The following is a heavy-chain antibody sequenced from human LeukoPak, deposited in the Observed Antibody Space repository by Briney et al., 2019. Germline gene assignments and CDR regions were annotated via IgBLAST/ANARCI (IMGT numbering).Heavy chain of an antibody. CDR1: GYTFTGYY. CDR3: ARGASSNWFGDY. J-gene: IGHJ4*02. CDR2: INPNSGGT. D-gene: IGHD6-13*01. Sequence: ASVKVSCKASGYTFTGYYIHWVRQAPGQGLEWMGWINPNSGGTSYAQNFQGRVTMTRDTSISTAYMELSSLTSDDTAVYYCARGASSNWFGDYWGQGTLVTVSS. V-gene: IGHV1-2*02.